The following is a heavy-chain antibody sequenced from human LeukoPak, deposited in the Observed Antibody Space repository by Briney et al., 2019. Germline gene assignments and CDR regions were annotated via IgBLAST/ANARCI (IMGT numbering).Heavy chain of an antibody. D-gene: IGHD1-26*01. CDR2: INPSGGST. Sequence: ASVKVSFKASGYTFTSYYMHWVRQAPGQGLEWMGIINPSGGSTSYAQEFQGRVTMTRDMSTSTVYMELSSLRSEDTAVYYCARPSLVGATHDAFDIWGQGTMVTVSS. J-gene: IGHJ3*02. CDR3: ARPSLVGATHDAFDI. CDR1: GYTFTSYY. V-gene: IGHV1-46*01.